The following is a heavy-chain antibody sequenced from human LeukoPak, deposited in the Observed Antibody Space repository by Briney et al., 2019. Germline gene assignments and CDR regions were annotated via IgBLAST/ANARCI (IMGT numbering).Heavy chain of an antibody. CDR2: IYPSDSDT. J-gene: IGHJ4*02. CDR3: AKGDGEFEY. V-gene: IGHV5-51*01. Sequence: RGESLKISCEASGYKFTSYWIGWMRQMPGKGLEWMGVIYPSDSDTRYNLSFEGQVTISADKSINTAYLQWSSLRPSDTAVYYCAKGDGEFEYWGQGTLVTVSS. CDR1: GYKFTSYW. D-gene: IGHD3-10*01.